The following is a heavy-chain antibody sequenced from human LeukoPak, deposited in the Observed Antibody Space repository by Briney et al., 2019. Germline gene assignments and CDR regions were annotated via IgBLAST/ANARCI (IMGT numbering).Heavy chain of an antibody. CDR1: GYTLTELS. CDR3: ATPPLRWLVKGGYYFDY. Sequence: ASVKVSCKVSGYTLTELSMHWVRQAPGKGLEWMGGFDPEDGETIYAQKFQGRVTMTGDTSTDTAYMELSSLRSEDTAVYYCATPPLRWLVKGGYYFDYWGQGTLVTVSS. J-gene: IGHJ4*02. V-gene: IGHV1-24*01. CDR2: FDPEDGET. D-gene: IGHD6-19*01.